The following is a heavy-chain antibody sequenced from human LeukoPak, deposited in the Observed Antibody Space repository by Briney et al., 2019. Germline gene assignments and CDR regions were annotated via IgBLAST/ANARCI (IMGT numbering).Heavy chain of an antibody. Sequence: GESLKISCKGSGYSFAGYWIGWVRQMPGKGLEWMGIIYPGDSDTRYSPSFQGQVTISADKSISTAYLQWSSLKASDTAMYYCARSEQSYYYGSGSRYYYYYYYMDVWGKGTTVTVSS. D-gene: IGHD3-10*01. V-gene: IGHV5-51*01. J-gene: IGHJ6*03. CDR3: ARSEQSYYYGSGSRYYYYYYYMDV. CDR2: IYPGDSDT. CDR1: GYSFAGYW.